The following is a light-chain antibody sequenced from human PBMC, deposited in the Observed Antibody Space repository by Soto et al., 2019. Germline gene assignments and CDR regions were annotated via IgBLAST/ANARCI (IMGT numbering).Light chain of an antibody. CDR3: QTWGTGPFV. V-gene: IGLV4-69*01. J-gene: IGLJ1*01. CDR2: LNSDGSH. CDR1: SGYSSYA. Sequence: QAVVTQSPSASASLGASVKLTCTLSSGYSSYAIAWHQQQPEKGPRYLMKLNSDGSHSKGDGIPDRFSGSSSGAERYLTISSLQSEDEADYYCQTWGTGPFVFGTGTKLTVL.